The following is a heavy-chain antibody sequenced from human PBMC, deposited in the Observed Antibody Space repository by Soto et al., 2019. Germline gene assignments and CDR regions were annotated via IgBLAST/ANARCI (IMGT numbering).Heavy chain of an antibody. CDR1: GYSFTSYW. D-gene: IGHD7-27*01. CDR2: IDPSDSSS. CDR3: VWGLGKDIDY. Sequence: EVQLVQSGAEVKKPGESLRISCKGSGYSFTSYWINWVRQMPGKGLEWMGRIDPSDSSSNYSPSFQGHVTTSADKSISTAYLQWSSLKASDTAKYFWVWGLGKDIDYWGQGTLVTVSS. J-gene: IGHJ4*02. V-gene: IGHV5-10-1*03.